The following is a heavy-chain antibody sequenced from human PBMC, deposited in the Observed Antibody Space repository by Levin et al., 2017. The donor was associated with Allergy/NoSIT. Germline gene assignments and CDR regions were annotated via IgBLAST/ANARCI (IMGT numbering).Heavy chain of an antibody. V-gene: IGHV4-59*01. J-gene: IGHJ5*02. D-gene: IGHD6-19*01. CDR2: NYDTRN. CDR3: ATSETGVGGKGS. CDR1: GGSISNDH. Sequence: SETLSLTCTVSGGSISNDHCSWIRQFTGKGLEWIGYNYDTRNYYNPSLNGRVTMSVDTSKNQFSLKLNSVTSADTAVYYCATSETGVGGKGSWGQGTLVTVSS.